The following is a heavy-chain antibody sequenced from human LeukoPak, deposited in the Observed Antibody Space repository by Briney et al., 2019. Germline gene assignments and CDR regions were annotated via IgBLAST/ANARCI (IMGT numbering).Heavy chain of an antibody. CDR2: VSFDGSYN. V-gene: IGHV3-30*03. J-gene: IGHJ6*02. Sequence: GGSLRLSCAGSGFTFSNHDMHWVRQAPGKGLEWVAVVSFDGSYNNYADSVKGRFTISRDNSKTTLYLQMNSLRVEDTGVYYCARGEIKMLGYNDYYYAMDVWGQGTTVTVSS. CDR3: ARGEIKMLGYNDYYYAMDV. CDR1: GFTFSNHD. D-gene: IGHD5-24*01.